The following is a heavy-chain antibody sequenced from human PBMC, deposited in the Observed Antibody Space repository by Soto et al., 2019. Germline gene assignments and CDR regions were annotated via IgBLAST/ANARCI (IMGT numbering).Heavy chain of an antibody. D-gene: IGHD6-19*01. CDR3: AKRPPYSSGWYSFDY. CDR1: GFTFSTCA. Sequence: EVQLLESGGGLVQPGGSLRLSCRVSGFTFSTCAMSWVRQAPGKGLEWVSTISASGGSTYYADSVKGRFTVSRDNSQTTLNLQTNSLRADDTAVYYCAKRPPYSSGWYSFDYWGQGTLVTVSS. CDR2: ISASGGST. J-gene: IGHJ4*02. V-gene: IGHV3-23*01.